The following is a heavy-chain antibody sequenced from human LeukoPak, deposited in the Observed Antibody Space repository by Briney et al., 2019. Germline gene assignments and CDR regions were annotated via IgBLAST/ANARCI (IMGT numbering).Heavy chain of an antibody. Sequence: ASVKVSCKASGYTFTGYYMHWVRQAPGQGLEWMGWINPNSGGTNYAQKFQGRVTMTRDTSISTAYMELSRLRSDDAAVYYCATLGLLWFGESYYFDYWGQGTLVTVSS. J-gene: IGHJ4*02. CDR2: INPNSGGT. V-gene: IGHV1-2*02. D-gene: IGHD3-10*01. CDR1: GYTFTGYY. CDR3: ATLGLLWFGESYYFDY.